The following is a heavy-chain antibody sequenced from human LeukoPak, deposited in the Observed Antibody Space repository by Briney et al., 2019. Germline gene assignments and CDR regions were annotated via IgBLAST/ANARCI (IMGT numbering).Heavy chain of an antibody. Sequence: PGGSLRLSCAASGFAFSSYSMNWVRQAPGKGLEWVSSITSSSTYIYYAESVKGRFTISRDNAKKSLYLQMNSLRAEDTAVYYCTTAGLHFVAWSWGQGTLVTVSS. CDR2: ITSSSTYI. D-gene: IGHD3-3*01. V-gene: IGHV3-21*03. J-gene: IGHJ5*02. CDR1: GFAFSSYS. CDR3: TTAGLHFVAWS.